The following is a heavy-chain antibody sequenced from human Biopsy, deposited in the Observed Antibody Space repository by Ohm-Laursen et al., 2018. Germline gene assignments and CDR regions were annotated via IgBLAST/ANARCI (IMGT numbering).Heavy chain of an antibody. D-gene: IGHD3-10*01. V-gene: IGHV3-64*01. J-gene: IGHJ4*02. CDR2: ISNTGDGT. CDR3: ARAGDFGSQGAGDY. CDR1: GFLFSRHA. Sequence: SLRLSCTASGFLFSRHAMHWVRQAPGKGLEYVSAISNTGDGTYYANSVKGRFTVSRDNSGNRLYLQMDSLRIEDTAIYFCARAGDFGSQGAGDYWGRGTLVTVSS.